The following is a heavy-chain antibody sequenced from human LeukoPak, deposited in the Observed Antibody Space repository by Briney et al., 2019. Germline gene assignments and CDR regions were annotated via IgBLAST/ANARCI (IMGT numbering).Heavy chain of an antibody. Sequence: PGGSLRLSCAASGFTFSSYGMHWVRQAPGKGLEWVAVIWYDGSNKYYADSVKGRFTISRDNSKNTLYLQMNSLRAEDTAVYYCAREGGYSHAFDYWGQGTLVTVSS. CDR2: IWYDGSNK. V-gene: IGHV3-33*01. CDR3: AREGGYSHAFDY. J-gene: IGHJ4*02. D-gene: IGHD3-22*01. CDR1: GFTFSSYG.